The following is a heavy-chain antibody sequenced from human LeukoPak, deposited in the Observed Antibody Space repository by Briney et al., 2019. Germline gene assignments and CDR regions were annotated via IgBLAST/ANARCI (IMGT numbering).Heavy chain of an antibody. CDR2: IYYSGST. Sequence: PSETLSLTCTVSGGSISSSSYYWGWIRQPPGKGLEWIGSIYYSGSTYYNPSLKSRVTISVDRSKNQFSLKLSSVTAADTAVYYCARVVAAAGTRAWFDPWGQGTLVTVSS. J-gene: IGHJ5*02. CDR1: GGSISSSSYY. CDR3: ARVVAAAGTRAWFDP. D-gene: IGHD6-13*01. V-gene: IGHV4-39*07.